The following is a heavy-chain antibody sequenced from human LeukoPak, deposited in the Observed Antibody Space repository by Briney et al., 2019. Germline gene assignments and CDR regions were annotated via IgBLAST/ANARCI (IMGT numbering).Heavy chain of an antibody. V-gene: IGHV4-34*01. CDR3: ARMIAYYYYGMDV. CDR1: GGSFSGYY. CDR2: INHSGST. J-gene: IGHJ6*02. D-gene: IGHD3-22*01. Sequence: PSETLPLTCAVYGGSFSGYYWSWIRQPPGKGLEWIGEINHSGSTNYNPSLKSRVTISVDTSKNQFSLKLSSVTAADTAVYYCARMIAYYYYGMDVWGQGTTVTVSS.